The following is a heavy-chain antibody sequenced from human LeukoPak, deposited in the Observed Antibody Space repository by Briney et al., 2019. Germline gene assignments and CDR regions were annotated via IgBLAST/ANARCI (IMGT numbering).Heavy chain of an antibody. CDR1: GFTFSSYS. D-gene: IGHD4-11*01. CDR2: ISSSSSYI. V-gene: IGHV3-21*01. Sequence: GGSLRLSCAASGFTFSSYSMNWVRQAPGKGLEWVSSISSSSSYIYYADSVEGRFTISRDNAKNSLYLQMNSLRAEDTAVYYCARESPTAAYDYWGQGTLVTVSS. CDR3: ARESPTAAYDY. J-gene: IGHJ4*02.